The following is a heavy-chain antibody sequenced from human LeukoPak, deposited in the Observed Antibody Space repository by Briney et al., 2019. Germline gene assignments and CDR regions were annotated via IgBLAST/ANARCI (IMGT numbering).Heavy chain of an antibody. CDR3: ARESGGYYYYFDY. V-gene: IGHV3-53*01. D-gene: IGHD3-22*01. CDR1: GFTVSSNY. J-gene: IGHJ4*02. CDR2: IYSGGST. Sequence: GGSLRLSCAASGFTVSSNYTSWVRQAPGKGLEWVSVIYSGGSTYYADSVKGRFTISRDNSKNTLYLQMNSLRAEDTAVYYCARESGGYYYYFDYWGQGTLVTASS.